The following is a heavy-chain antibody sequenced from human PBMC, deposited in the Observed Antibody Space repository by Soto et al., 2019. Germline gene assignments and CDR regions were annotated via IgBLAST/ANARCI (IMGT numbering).Heavy chain of an antibody. V-gene: IGHV3-15*01. CDR3: TTGPTTVTTSYYYYYMDV. CDR1: GFTFSNAW. D-gene: IGHD4-17*01. Sequence: GGSLRLSCAASGFTFSNAWMSWVRQAPGKGLEWVGRIKSKTDGGTTGYAAPVKGRFTISRDDSKNTLYLQMNSLKTEDTAVYYCTTGPTTVTTSYYYYYMDVWGKGTTVTVSS. CDR2: IKSKTDGGTT. J-gene: IGHJ6*03.